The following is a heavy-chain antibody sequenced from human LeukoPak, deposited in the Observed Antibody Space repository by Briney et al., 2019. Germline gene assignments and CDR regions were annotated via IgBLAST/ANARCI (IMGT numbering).Heavy chain of an antibody. D-gene: IGHD3-3*01. CDR1: GGSISSYY. CDR3: ARIYDLWSAYQYYFDY. J-gene: IGHJ4*02. V-gene: IGHV4-4*07. Sequence: SETLSLTCTVSGGSISSYYWSWIRQPAGKGLEWIGRIHTSGSTNYSPSLKSRVTMSVDTSKNQFSLRLSSVTAADTAVYYCARIYDLWSAYQYYFDYWGQGTLVTVSS. CDR2: IHTSGST.